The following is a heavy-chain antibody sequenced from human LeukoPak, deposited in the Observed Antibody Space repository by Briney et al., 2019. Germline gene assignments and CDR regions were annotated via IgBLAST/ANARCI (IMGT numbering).Heavy chain of an antibody. CDR3: TTGPYYDFWSGYYKQYYFDY. CDR1: GFTFSNAW. Sequence: GGSLRLSCAASGFTFSNAWMNWVRQAPGKGLEWVGRIKSKTDGGTTDYAAPVKGRFTISRDDSKNTLYLQMNSLKTEDTAMYYCTTGPYYDFWSGYYKQYYFDYWGQGTLVTVSS. J-gene: IGHJ4*02. D-gene: IGHD3-3*01. CDR2: IKSKTDGGTT. V-gene: IGHV3-15*07.